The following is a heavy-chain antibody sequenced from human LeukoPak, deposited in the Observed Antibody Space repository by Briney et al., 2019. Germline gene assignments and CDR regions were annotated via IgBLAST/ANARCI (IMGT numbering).Heavy chain of an antibody. CDR2: FDPEDGET. CDR3: ATAYYGDYYYGMDV. J-gene: IGHJ6*02. CDR1: GYTLTELS. D-gene: IGHD4-17*01. V-gene: IGHV1-24*01. Sequence: ASAKVSCKVSGYTLTELSMHWVRQAPGKGLEWMGGFDPEDGETIYAQKCQGRVTMTEDTSTDTAYMELSSLRSEDTAVYYCATAYYGDYYYGMDVWGQGTTVTVSS.